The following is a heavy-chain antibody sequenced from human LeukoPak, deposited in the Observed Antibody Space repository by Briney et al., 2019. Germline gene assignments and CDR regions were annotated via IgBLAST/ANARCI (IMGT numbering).Heavy chain of an antibody. V-gene: IGHV4-39*07. D-gene: IGHD3-10*01. CDR3: AGDGDTINWFFY. J-gene: IGHJ4*02. Sequence: SETLSLTCTASGDSFNRRSSYWAWLRQPPGKGLEWIGSISYSGSTSYNPSLKSRVTISVDSSKSQFSLKLTSVTAADTAVYYCAGDGDTINWFFYWGQETLVTVSS. CDR1: GDSFNRRSSY. CDR2: ISYSGST.